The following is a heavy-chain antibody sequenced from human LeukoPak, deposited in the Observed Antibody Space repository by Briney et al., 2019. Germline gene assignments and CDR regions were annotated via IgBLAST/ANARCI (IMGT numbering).Heavy chain of an antibody. J-gene: IGHJ4*02. V-gene: IGHV3-49*04. CDR1: GFTFGDYA. CDR2: IRSKAYGGTT. Sequence: GRSLRLSCTASGFTFGDYAMSWVRQAPGKGLEWVGFIRSKAYGGTTEYAASVKGRFTISRDESKSIAYLQMNSLKTEDTAAYYCGAGLYYFDYWGQGTLVTVSS. D-gene: IGHD6-19*01. CDR3: GAGLYYFDY.